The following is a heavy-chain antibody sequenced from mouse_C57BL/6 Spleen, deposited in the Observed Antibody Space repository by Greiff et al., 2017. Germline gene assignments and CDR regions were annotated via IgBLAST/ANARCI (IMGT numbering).Heavy chain of an antibody. CDR3: ARAYYDYLYYFDY. J-gene: IGHJ2*01. CDR2: IYPGSGNT. V-gene: IGHV1-66*01. CDR1: GYSFTSYY. D-gene: IGHD2-4*01. Sequence: VQLVESGPELVKPGASVKISCKASGYSFTSYYIHWVKQRPGQGLEWIGWIYPGSGNTKYNEKFKGKATLTADTSSSTAYMQLSSLTSEDSAVYYCARAYYDYLYYFDYWGKGTTLTVSS.